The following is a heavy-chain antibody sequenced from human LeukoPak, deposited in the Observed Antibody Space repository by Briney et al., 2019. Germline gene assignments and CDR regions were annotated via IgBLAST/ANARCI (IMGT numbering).Heavy chain of an antibody. J-gene: IGHJ4*02. Sequence: ASVKVSCKASGYTFTSYGISWVRQAPGQGLEWMGWISAYNGNTNYAQKLQGRVTMTTDTSTSTAYMELRSLRSDDTAVYYCARSYRGSYYGDCFDYWGQGTLVTVSS. CDR2: ISAYNGNT. CDR3: ARSYRGSYYGDCFDY. D-gene: IGHD1-26*01. CDR1: GYTFTSYG. V-gene: IGHV1-18*01.